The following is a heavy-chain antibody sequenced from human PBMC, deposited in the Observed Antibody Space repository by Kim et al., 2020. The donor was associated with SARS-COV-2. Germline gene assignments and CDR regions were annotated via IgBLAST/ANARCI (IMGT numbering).Heavy chain of an antibody. CDR2: SIGTL. D-gene: IGHD2-2*03. J-gene: IGHJ4*02. V-gene: IGHV3-48*04. CDR3: ASGYGGY. Sequence: SIGTLYDADSGKGRFTISRDNAENSVYLQMSSLRAEDTAVYYCASGYGGYWGQGTLVTVSS.